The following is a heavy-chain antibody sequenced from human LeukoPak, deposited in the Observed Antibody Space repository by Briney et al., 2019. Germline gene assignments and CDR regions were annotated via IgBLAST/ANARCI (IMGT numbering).Heavy chain of an antibody. D-gene: IGHD2-2*01. CDR1: GYTFTSYY. V-gene: IGHV1-46*01. Sequence: ASVKASCKASGYTFTSYYMHWVRQAPGQGLEWMGIINPSGGSTSYAQKFQGRVTMTRDTSTSTVYMELSSLRSEDTAVYYCARERGSTFLDYWGQGTLVTVSS. J-gene: IGHJ4*02. CDR2: INPSGGST. CDR3: ARERGSTFLDY.